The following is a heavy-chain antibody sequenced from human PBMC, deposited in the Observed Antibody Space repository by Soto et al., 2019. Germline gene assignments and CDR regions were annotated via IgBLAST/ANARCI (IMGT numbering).Heavy chain of an antibody. CDR1: GDTFNFYS. J-gene: IGHJ4*02. V-gene: IGHV1-69*04. CDR3: ATSYGSGYRAFDY. D-gene: IGHD3-10*01. CDR2: VNPIVSMS. Sequence: QVQLVQSGAEVKRPGSSVKVSCKASGDTFNFYSINWVRQAPGLGLEWMGRVNPIVSMSNYAQRFQGRVTRTADRSTCTSYMELSGLRSEDTAIYYCATSYGSGYRAFDYWGQGALVTVSS.